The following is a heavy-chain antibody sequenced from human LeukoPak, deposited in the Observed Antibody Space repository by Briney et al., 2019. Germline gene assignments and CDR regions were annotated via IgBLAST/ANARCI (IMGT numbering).Heavy chain of an antibody. D-gene: IGHD3-22*01. V-gene: IGHV5-51*01. CDR2: IYPGDSDT. J-gene: IGHJ4*02. Sequence: GESLKISCKGSGYSFTGYWIGWVRQMPGKGLEWMGNIYPGDSDTRYSPSFQGQVIISADKSISTAYLQWSSLKASDTAMYYCARHRYYYDSSGYYYEGYYFDYWGQGTLVTVSS. CDR3: ARHRYYYDSSGYYYEGYYFDY. CDR1: GYSFTGYW.